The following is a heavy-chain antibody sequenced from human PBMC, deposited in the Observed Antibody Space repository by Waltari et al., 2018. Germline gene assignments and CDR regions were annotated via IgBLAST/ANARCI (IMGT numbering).Heavy chain of an antibody. CDR1: GFSFSGYE. CDR3: ARKIGYYYYYGMDL. V-gene: IGHV3-48*03. CDR2: IYANGGTT. D-gene: IGHD6-13*01. J-gene: IGHJ6*02. Sequence: DVQLVESGGGLVQPGGSLRLSCTASGFSFSGYEMNWVRQAPGKGLEWVSYIYANGGTTYYADSVKGRFTISRDNAKDSLYLEMTSLRAEDTAIYYCARKIGYYYYYGMDLWGQGTTVTVSS.